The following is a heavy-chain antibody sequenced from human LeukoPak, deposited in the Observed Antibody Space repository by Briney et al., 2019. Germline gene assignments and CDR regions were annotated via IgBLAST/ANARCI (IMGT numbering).Heavy chain of an antibody. J-gene: IGHJ4*02. CDR1: EVTFDDYG. CDR3: ARDLSSSWYSLGY. V-gene: IGHV3-20*04. D-gene: IGHD2-2*03. Sequence: GGSLTLSCSDSEVTFDDYGMNWVRQAPGKGLEWIAGINWDGGAIGYADSVKGRFTISRDNARNSLYLHMNSLRVEGTALYYCARDLSSSWYSLGYWGQGTLVTVSS. CDR2: INWDGGAI.